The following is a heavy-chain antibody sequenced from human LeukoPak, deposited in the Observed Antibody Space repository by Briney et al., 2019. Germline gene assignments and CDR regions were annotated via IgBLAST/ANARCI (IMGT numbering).Heavy chain of an antibody. D-gene: IGHD2-2*01. Sequence: GGSLRLSCAASGFTFSSYAMSWVRQAPGKGLEWVSAISGSGGSTYYADSVKGRFTISRDNSKNTLYLQMNSLRAEDTAVYYCAKGPPGCSSTSCYLADYYYYYMDVWGKGTTVTVSS. CDR3: AKGPPGCSSTSCYLADYYYYYMDV. CDR1: GFTFSSYA. J-gene: IGHJ6*03. CDR2: ISGSGGST. V-gene: IGHV3-23*01.